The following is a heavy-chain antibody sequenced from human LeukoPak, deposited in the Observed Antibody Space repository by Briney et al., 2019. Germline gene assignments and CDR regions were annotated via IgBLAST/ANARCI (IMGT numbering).Heavy chain of an antibody. Sequence: GESLKISCKGSGYSFTSYWIGWVRQMPGKGLEWMGIIYPGDSDTRYSPSFQGQVTISADKSISTAYLQWSSLKASDTAMYYCARTVVPAAGKYYFDYWGQGTLVTVPS. D-gene: IGHD2-2*01. CDR2: IYPGDSDT. J-gene: IGHJ4*02. CDR1: GYSFTSYW. CDR3: ARTVVPAAGKYYFDY. V-gene: IGHV5-51*01.